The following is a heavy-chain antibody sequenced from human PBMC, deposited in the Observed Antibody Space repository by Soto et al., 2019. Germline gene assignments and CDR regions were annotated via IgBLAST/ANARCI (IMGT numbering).Heavy chain of an antibody. CDR1: GYTFTSYG. V-gene: IGHV1-18*01. J-gene: IGHJ6*02. CDR3: ARDQLVSDFWSGYLIPPIYYYYGMDV. Sequence: ASVKVSCKASGYTFTSYGISWVRQAPGQGLEWMGWISAYNGNTNYAQKLQGRVTMTTDTSTSTAYMELRSLRSDDTAVYYCARDQLVSDFWSGYLIPPIYYYYGMDVWGQGTTVTVSS. D-gene: IGHD3-3*01. CDR2: ISAYNGNT.